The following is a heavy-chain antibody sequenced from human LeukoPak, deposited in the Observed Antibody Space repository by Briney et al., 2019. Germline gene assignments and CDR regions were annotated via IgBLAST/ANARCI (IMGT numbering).Heavy chain of an antibody. V-gene: IGHV1-18*01. J-gene: IGHJ4*02. CDR1: GYTFTSYG. CDR2: ISAYNGNT. Sequence: ASVKVSCKASGYTFTSYGISWVRQAPGQGLEWMGWISAYNGNTNYAQKLQGRVTMTTDTSTSTAYMELRSLRSDDTAVYYCARVFVLGGVGGGYFDYWAREPWSPSPQ. CDR3: ARVFVLGGVGGGYFDY. D-gene: IGHD2-8*02.